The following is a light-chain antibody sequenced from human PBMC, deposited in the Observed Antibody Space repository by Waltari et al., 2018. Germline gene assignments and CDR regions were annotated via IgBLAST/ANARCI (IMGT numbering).Light chain of an antibody. CDR3: QSFDSSLAVVI. Sequence: QSVLTHAPSVPGAPGHRVPISCAGIRCTTGANDGVHWYRQLPGTAPKLLIYENNNRPSGVPDRFSGSKSGTSASLAITGLQAEDEADYYCQSFDSSLAVVIFGGGTKLTVL. V-gene: IGLV1-40*01. CDR1: RCTTGANDG. CDR2: ENN. J-gene: IGLJ2*01.